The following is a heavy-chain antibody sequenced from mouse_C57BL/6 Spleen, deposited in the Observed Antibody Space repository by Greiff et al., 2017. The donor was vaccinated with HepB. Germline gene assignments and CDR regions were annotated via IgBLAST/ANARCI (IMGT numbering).Heavy chain of an antibody. D-gene: IGHD1-1*01. Sequence: EVQVVESGGGLVKPGGSLKLSCAASGFTFSSYAMSWVRQTPEKRLEWVATISDGGSYTYYPDNVKGRFTISRDNAKNNLYLQMSHLKSEDTAMYYCAREGDYGSSYAMDYWGQGTSVTVSS. J-gene: IGHJ4*01. CDR2: ISDGGSYT. CDR1: GFTFSSYA. V-gene: IGHV5-4*01. CDR3: AREGDYGSSYAMDY.